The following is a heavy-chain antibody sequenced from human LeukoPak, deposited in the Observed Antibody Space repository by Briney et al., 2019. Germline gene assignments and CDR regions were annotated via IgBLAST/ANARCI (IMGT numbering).Heavy chain of an antibody. CDR1: GFTFSSYW. CDR3: ARGKGDSSGYRRYFDY. V-gene: IGHV3-74*01. J-gene: IGHJ4*02. D-gene: IGHD3-22*01. Sequence: PGGSLRLSCAASGFTFSSYWMHWVRQAPGKGLVWVSRINSDGSTTSYADSVKGRFTISRDNAKNSLYLQMNSLRAEDTALYYCARGKGDSSGYRRYFDYWGQGTLVTVSS. CDR2: INSDGSTT.